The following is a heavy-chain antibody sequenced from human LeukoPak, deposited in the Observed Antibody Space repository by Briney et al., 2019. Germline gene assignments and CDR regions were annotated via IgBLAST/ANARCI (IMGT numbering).Heavy chain of an antibody. J-gene: IGHJ4*02. CDR2: VNPNSGGT. V-gene: IGHV1-2*02. CDR1: GYTFTGYY. CDR3: ARDDVTTGGAIDY. D-gene: IGHD4-17*01. Sequence: ASVKVSCKASGYTFTGYYMHWVRQAPGQGLGWMGWVNPNSGGTNYAQKFQGRVTMTRDTSISTAYMELSRLRSDDTAVYYCARDDVTTGGAIDYWGQGTLVTVSS.